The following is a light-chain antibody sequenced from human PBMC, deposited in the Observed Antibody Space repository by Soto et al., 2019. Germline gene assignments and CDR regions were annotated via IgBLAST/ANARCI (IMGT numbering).Light chain of an antibody. J-gene: IGKJ5*01. V-gene: IGKV3-11*01. CDR1: QSVRSD. CDR3: QQRNNWPPSIT. Sequence: EIVMTQSPATLAACPGDKATLPCRASQSVRSDLAWYQQKPGQAPRLLIHDASSRATGIPARFSGSGSGTDFTLTISSLEPEDFAVYYCQQRNNWPPSITFGPGTPLEIK. CDR2: DAS.